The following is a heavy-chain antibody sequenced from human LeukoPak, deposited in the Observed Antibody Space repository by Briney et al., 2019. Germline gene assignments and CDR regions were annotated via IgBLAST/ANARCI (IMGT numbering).Heavy chain of an antibody. D-gene: IGHD2-2*01. CDR1: GGSISSGGYY. CDR3: ARDRGCSSTSCYYYYYYGMDV. V-gene: IGHV4-31*03. Sequence: TLSLTCTVSGGSISSGGYYWSWIRQHPGKGLEWIGYTYYSGSTYYNPSLKSRVTISVDTSKNQFSLKLSSVTAADTAVYYCARDRGCSSTSCYYYYYYGMDVWGQGTTVTVSS. J-gene: IGHJ6*02. CDR2: TYYSGST.